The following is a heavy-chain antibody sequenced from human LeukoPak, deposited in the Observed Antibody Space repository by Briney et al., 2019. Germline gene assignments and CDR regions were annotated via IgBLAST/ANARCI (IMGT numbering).Heavy chain of an antibody. Sequence: GGSLRLSCAASGFTVSNNYMSWVRQAPGKGLEWVAVIWYDGSNKYYADSVKGRFTISRDNSKNTLYLQMNSLRAEDTAVYYCAREWRNWFDPWGQGTLVTVSS. CDR3: AREWRNWFDP. D-gene: IGHD3-3*01. CDR1: GFTVSNNY. CDR2: IWYDGSNK. J-gene: IGHJ5*02. V-gene: IGHV3-33*08.